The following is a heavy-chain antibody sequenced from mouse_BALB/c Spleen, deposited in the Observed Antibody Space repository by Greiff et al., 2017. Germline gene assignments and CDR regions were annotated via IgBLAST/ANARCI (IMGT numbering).Heavy chain of an antibody. J-gene: IGHJ4*01. Sequence: EVHLVESGGGLVQPGGSRKLSCAASGFTFSSFGMHWVRQAPEKGLEWVAYISSGSSTIYYADTVKGRFTISRDNPKNTLFLQMTSLRSEDTAMYYCARGDYPDAMDYWGQGTSVTVSS. CDR1: GFTFSSFG. CDR2: ISSGSSTI. CDR3: ARGDYPDAMDY. D-gene: IGHD2-4*01. V-gene: IGHV5-17*02.